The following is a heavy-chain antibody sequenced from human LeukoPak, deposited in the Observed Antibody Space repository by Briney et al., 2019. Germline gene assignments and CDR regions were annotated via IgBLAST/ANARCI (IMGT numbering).Heavy chain of an antibody. Sequence: GGSLRLSCAASGFTFSSYWMSWVRQAPGKGLEWVANIKQDGSEKYYVDSVRGRFTISRDNAKNSLYLQMNSLRAEDTAVYYCARVVASMIVEYYFDYWGQGTLVTVSS. J-gene: IGHJ4*02. V-gene: IGHV3-7*05. CDR2: IKQDGSEK. D-gene: IGHD3-22*01. CDR1: GFTFSSYW. CDR3: ARVVASMIVEYYFDY.